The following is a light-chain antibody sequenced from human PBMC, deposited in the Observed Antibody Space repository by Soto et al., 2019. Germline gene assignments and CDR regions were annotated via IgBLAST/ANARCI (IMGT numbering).Light chain of an antibody. CDR3: QQSYSIPWT. J-gene: IGKJ1*01. CDR1: QSISSY. V-gene: IGKV1-39*01. Sequence: DIQMTQSPASLSASLGDRVTIACRASQSISSYLNWYQQKPGKAPKLLIYAASSLPSGVPSRFSGSGSGTDFTLTISSLQPEDFATYYCQQSYSIPWTFGQGTKVDIK. CDR2: AAS.